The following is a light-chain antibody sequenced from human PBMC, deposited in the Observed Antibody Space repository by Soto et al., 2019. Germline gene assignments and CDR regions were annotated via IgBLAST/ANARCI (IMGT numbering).Light chain of an antibody. J-gene: IGLJ2*01. Sequence: QSALTQPPSASGSPGQSVTISCTGTSSDIGGYNYVSWYQQHPGGAPQLIIYDVTKRPSGVPDRFSGSKSGNTASLTVSWLQAEDEADYYCASHAGTSAVFGGGTKLTVL. CDR3: ASHAGTSAV. V-gene: IGLV2-8*01. CDR2: DVT. CDR1: SSDIGGYNY.